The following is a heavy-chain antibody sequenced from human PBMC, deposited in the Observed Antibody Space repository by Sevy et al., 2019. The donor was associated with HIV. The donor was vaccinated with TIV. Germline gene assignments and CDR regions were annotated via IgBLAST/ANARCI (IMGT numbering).Heavy chain of an antibody. CDR2: ISSSSSYI. Sequence: GGSLRLSCAASGFTFSSYIMNWVRQAPGKGLEWVSSISSSSSYIYYADSVKGRFTISRDNAKNSLYLQMNSLRAEDTAVYYCARDGNYYGSGVYFDYWGQGTLVTVSS. V-gene: IGHV3-21*01. CDR3: ARDGNYYGSGVYFDY. J-gene: IGHJ4*02. CDR1: GFTFSSYI. D-gene: IGHD3-10*01.